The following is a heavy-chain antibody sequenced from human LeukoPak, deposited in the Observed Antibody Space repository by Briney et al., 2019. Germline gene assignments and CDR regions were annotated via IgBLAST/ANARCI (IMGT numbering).Heavy chain of an antibody. Sequence: GGSLRLSCAASGFTFSSYAMHWVRQAPGKGLEGVAVISYGGSNKYYAASVKGRFTISRDNSKNTLYLQMNSLRAEDSAVCYCARDIAVAGYYYYYYGMDVWGQGTTVTVCS. CDR1: GFTFSSYA. V-gene: IGHV3-30-3*01. CDR2: ISYGGSNK. J-gene: IGHJ6*02. CDR3: ARDIAVAGYYYYYYGMDV. D-gene: IGHD6-19*01.